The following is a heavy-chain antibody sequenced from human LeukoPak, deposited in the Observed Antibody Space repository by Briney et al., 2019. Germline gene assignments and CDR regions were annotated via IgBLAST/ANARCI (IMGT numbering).Heavy chain of an antibody. CDR2: IYYSGST. V-gene: IGHV4-39*02. CDR3: AREPHYYGSGSYPSDY. CDR1: GGSISSSSYY. D-gene: IGHD3-10*01. J-gene: IGHJ4*02. Sequence: PSETLSLTCTVSGGSISSSSYYWGWIRQPPGKGLEWIGSIYYSGSTYYNPSLKSRVTISVDTSKNQFSLKLSSVAAADTAVYYCAREPHYYGSGSYPSDYWGQGTLVTVSS.